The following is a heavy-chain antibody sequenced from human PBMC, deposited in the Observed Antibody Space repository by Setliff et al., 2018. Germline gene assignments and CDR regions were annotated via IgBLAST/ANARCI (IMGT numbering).Heavy chain of an antibody. J-gene: IGHJ4*02. CDR1: GASFSGTY. CDR2: INHSGSP. Sequence: SETLSLTCAVYGASFSGTYCSWIRQSPGKGLEWIGEINHTGSPNWIGEINHSGSPSYNPSLKSRVTMSVDTSKNQFSLKLTSVTAADTAVYYCRVWVDMIEVDSWAQGTLVTVSS. CDR3: RVWVDMIEVDS. D-gene: IGHD3-22*01. V-gene: IGHV4-34*01.